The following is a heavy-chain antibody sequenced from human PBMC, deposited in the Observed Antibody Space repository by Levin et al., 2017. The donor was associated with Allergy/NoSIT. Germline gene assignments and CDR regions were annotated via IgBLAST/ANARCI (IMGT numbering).Heavy chain of an antibody. CDR2: IKSKTNGGTT. D-gene: IGHD1-26*01. CDR1: EFTFTHAW. J-gene: IGHJ2*01. V-gene: IGHV3-15*01. Sequence: GGSLRLSCAASEFTFTHAWMSWVRQAPGKGLEWVGRIKSKTNGGTTDYAAPVKGRFTISRDDSNNTLYLQMNSLKTEDTAVYYCTTIGAQWELPPNWYFDRWGRGTLVTVSS. CDR3: TTIGAQWELPPNWYFDR.